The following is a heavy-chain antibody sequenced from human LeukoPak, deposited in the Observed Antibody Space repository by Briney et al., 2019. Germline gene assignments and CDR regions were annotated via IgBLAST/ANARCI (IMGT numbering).Heavy chain of an antibody. V-gene: IGHV3-66*02. CDR1: GFTVSSNY. CDR3: ATSHCSGGSCYPQYFQH. D-gene: IGHD2-15*01. CDR2: LYSGGNT. Sequence: GGSLRLSCAASGFTVSSNYMSWVRQAPGKGLEWVSLLYSGGNTYYADSAKGRFTISRNNSKNTLYLQMNSLRAEDTAVYYCATSHCSGGSCYPQYFQHWGQGTLVTVSS. J-gene: IGHJ1*01.